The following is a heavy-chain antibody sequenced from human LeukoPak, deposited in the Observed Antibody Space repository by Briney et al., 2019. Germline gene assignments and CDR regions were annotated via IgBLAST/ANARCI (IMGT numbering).Heavy chain of an antibody. CDR2: IYSGGST. V-gene: IGHV3-53*01. Sequence: GGSLRLSCAASGFTVNSNYMSWVRQAPGKGLEWVSVIYSGGSTYYADSVKGRFTISRDNSKNTLYFQMNSLRAEETAVYYCARGGGGSFQPFDYWGQGTLVAVSS. CDR1: GFTVNSNY. CDR3: ARGGGGSFQPFDY. J-gene: IGHJ4*02. D-gene: IGHD2-15*01.